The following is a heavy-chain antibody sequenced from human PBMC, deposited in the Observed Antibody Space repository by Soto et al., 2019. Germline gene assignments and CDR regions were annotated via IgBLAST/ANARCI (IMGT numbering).Heavy chain of an antibody. CDR2: ISAYNGNT. CDR3: ARDVPVDSSSWHGYPDDFDY. J-gene: IGHJ4*02. Sequence: ASVKVSCKASGYTFTSYGISWVRQAPGQGLEWMGWISAYNGNTNYAQKLQGRVTMTTDTSTSTAYMELRSLRSDDTAVYYCARDVPVDSSSWHGYPDDFDYWGQGTLVTVSS. CDR1: GYTFTSYG. D-gene: IGHD6-13*01. V-gene: IGHV1-18*01.